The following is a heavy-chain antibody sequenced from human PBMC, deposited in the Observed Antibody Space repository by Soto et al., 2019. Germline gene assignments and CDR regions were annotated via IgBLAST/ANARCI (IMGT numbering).Heavy chain of an antibody. CDR1: GFSLSTSGVG. Sequence: QITLKESGPTLVKPTQTLTLTCTFSGFSLSTSGVGVAWIRQPPGKAMEWLALIYWDDDKRYRPYLESRLTITKDTSKTPVVLTMTNMDSVDTATYYCAYLPCSGGSCYWFSFSGMDVWGQGTTVTVSS. CDR3: AYLPCSGGSCYWFSFSGMDV. J-gene: IGHJ6*02. D-gene: IGHD2-15*01. CDR2: IYWDDDK. V-gene: IGHV2-5*02.